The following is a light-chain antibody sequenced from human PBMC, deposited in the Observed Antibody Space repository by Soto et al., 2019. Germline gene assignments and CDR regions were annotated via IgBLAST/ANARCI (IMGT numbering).Light chain of an antibody. J-gene: IGLJ1*01. CDR1: SSDVGGYNY. CDR3: TSYTGSSTHV. CDR2: DVS. Sequence: QSVLTQPASVSGSPGQSITISCTGNSSDVGGYNYVSWYQQHPGKAPKLMIYDVSNRPSGVSNRFSGSKSGNTASLTISGLQAEDEADYYCTSYTGSSTHVCGTGTKVTV. V-gene: IGLV2-14*01.